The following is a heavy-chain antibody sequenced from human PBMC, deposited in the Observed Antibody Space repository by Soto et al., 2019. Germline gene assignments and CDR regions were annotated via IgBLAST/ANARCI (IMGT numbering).Heavy chain of an antibody. D-gene: IGHD3-22*01. V-gene: IGHV4-39*01. CDR2: IYYSGST. Sequence: QLQLQESGPGLVKPSETLSLTCTVSGGSISSSSYYWGWIRQPPGKGLEWIGSIYYSGSTYYNPYLKRRVTISVDPSKNQFSLTLSSVTAADTAVYYCDSSGQGFAYWGQGPLVTVSS. J-gene: IGHJ4*02. CDR1: GGSISSSSYY. CDR3: DSSGQGFAY.